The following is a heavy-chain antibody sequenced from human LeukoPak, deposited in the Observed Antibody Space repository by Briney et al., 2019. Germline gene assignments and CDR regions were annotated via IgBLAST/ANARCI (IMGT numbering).Heavy chain of an antibody. CDR2: RAHSGVT. CDR1: GASITTYS. J-gene: IGHJ4*02. D-gene: IGHD3-9*01. Sequence: SETLSLTCIVSGASITTYSWNWIRQFPGKGLEWIGFRAHSGVTSYSSSLKSRVTISIDTSKNHLSLKLTSVTAADTAVYYCARWDDTDWAFGSGGPGTLVTVSS. V-gene: IGHV4-59*08. CDR3: ARWDDTDWAFGS.